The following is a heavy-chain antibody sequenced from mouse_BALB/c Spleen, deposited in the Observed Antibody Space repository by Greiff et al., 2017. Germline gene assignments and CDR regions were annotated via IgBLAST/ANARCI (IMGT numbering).Heavy chain of an antibody. CDR2: ILPGSGST. D-gene: IGHD2-1*01. CDR3: ARGGGNYVNAMDY. Sequence: QVHVKQSGAELMKPGASVKISCKATGYTFSSYWIEWVKQRPGHGLEWIGEILPGSGSTNYNEKFKGKATFTADTSSNTAYMQLSSLTSEDSAVYYCARGGGNYVNAMDYGGQGTSVTVSS. J-gene: IGHJ4*01. V-gene: IGHV1-9*01. CDR1: GYTFSSYW.